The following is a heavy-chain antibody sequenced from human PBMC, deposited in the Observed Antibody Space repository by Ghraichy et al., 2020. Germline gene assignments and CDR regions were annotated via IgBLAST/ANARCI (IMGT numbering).Heavy chain of an antibody. CDR3: AKVHSSGWYQVKSGPFDY. J-gene: IGHJ4*02. D-gene: IGHD6-19*01. CDR2: ISGSGIST. V-gene: IGHV3-23*01. Sequence: GGSLRLSCAASGFTFSSYAMSWVRQAPGKGLECVSSISGSGISTYYADSVMGRFTISRDNSKNTLYLQVNSLRSEDTAVYYCAKVHSSGWYQVKSGPFDYWGQGILATVSS. CDR1: GFTFSSYA.